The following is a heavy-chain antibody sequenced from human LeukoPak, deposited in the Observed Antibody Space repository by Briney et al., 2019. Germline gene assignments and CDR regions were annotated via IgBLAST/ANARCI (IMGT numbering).Heavy chain of an antibody. CDR2: IYYSGST. CDR3: ARARYYGKPKGFDP. D-gene: IGHD1-26*01. CDR1: GGSISSYY. Sequence: SETLSLTCTVSGGSISSYYWSWIRQPPGKGLEWIGYIYYSGSTNYNPSLKSRVTISVDTSKNQFSLKLSSVTAADTAVYYCARARYYGKPKGFDPWGQGTLVTVSS. J-gene: IGHJ5*02. V-gene: IGHV4-59*01.